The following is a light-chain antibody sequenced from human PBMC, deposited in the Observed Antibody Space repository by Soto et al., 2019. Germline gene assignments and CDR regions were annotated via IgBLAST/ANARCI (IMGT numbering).Light chain of an antibody. CDR2: DIN. CDR1: SSDIGTYKY. V-gene: IGLV2-14*01. J-gene: IGLJ1*01. CDR3: VSYTTSASYV. Sequence: QSVLTQPASVSGSPGQSITISCTGTSSDIGTYKYVSWFQHHPGKAPKLIIYDINNRPSGVSNRFSGSKSGNTASLTISGLQAEDEADYYCVSYTTSASYVFGTGTKLTVL.